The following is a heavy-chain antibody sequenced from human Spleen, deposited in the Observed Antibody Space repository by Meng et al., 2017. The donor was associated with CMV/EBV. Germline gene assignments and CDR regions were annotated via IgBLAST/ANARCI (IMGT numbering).Heavy chain of an antibody. CDR2: INHSGST. CDR3: ARGRGITIFGVVIGHPDYGMDV. J-gene: IGHJ6*01. Sequence: YYWSWSRQPPGKGLEWIGEINHSGSTNYNPSLQSRVTISVDTSKNQFSLKLSSVTAADTAVYYCARGRGITIFGVVIGHPDYGMDVWGQGTTVTVSS. CDR1: YY. V-gene: IGHV4-34*01. D-gene: IGHD3-3*01.